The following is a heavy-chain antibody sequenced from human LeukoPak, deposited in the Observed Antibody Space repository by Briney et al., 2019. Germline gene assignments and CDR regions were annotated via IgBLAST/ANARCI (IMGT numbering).Heavy chain of an antibody. D-gene: IGHD3-10*01. CDR3: ARVMVREVVGGMDV. J-gene: IGHJ6*02. Sequence: GASVKVSCKASGYXFTSYYIHWVRQAPGQGLEWMGIINPSGGSTSYAQKLQGRVTMTRDTSTSTVYMELSSLRSEDTAVYYCARVMVREVVGGMDVWGQGTTVTVSS. CDR1: GYXFTSYY. CDR2: INPSGGST. V-gene: IGHV1-46*01.